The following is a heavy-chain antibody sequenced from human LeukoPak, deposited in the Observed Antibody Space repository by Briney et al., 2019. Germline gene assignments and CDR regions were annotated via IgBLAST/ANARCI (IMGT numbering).Heavy chain of an antibody. CDR3: ARVLPRIAAAGTRYYFDY. CDR1: GHTFTGYY. J-gene: IGHJ4*02. D-gene: IGHD6-13*01. CDR2: INPNSGGT. Sequence: GASVKVSCKASGHTFTGYYMHWVRQAPGQGLEWMGWINPNSGGTNYAQKFQGRVTMTRDTSISTAYMELSRLRSDDTAVYYCARVLPRIAAAGTRYYFDYWGQGTLVTVSS. V-gene: IGHV1-2*02.